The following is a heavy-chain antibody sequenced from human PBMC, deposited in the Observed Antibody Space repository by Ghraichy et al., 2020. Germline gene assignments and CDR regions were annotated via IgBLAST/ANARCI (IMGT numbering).Heavy chain of an antibody. V-gene: IGHV4-31*03. D-gene: IGHD1-14*01. CDR2: IHYSGST. CDR3: ARGGIITSENIIWDWFDP. CDR1: GGSISSDGYY. J-gene: IGHJ5*02. Sequence: SETLSLTCTVSGGSISSDGYYWSWIRKHPGKGLEWIGYIHYSGSTHYNPSLKSRVTISVDTSRNQFSLKLSSVTAADTAVYYCARGGIITSENIIWDWFDPWGQGTLVTVSS.